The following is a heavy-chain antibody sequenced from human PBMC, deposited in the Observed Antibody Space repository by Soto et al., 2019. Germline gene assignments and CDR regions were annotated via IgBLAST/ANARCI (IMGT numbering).Heavy chain of an antibody. V-gene: IGHV1-69*13. Sequence: ASVKVSCKASGGTFSSYAISWVRQAPGQGLEWMGGIIPIFGTANYAQKFQGRVTITADESTSTAYMELSSLRSEDTAVYYCASFSSTPENYYYYGMDVWGQGTTVTVSS. J-gene: IGHJ6*02. CDR1: GGTFSSYA. CDR3: ASFSSTPENYYYYGMDV. CDR2: IIPIFGTA. D-gene: IGHD2-2*01.